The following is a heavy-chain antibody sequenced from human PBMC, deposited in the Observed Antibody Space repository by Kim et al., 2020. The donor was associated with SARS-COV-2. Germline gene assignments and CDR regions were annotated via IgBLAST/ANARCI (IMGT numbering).Heavy chain of an antibody. D-gene: IGHD2-15*01. V-gene: IGHV1-8*01. CDR1: GYTFTSYD. J-gene: IGHJ6*02. CDR2: MNPNSGNT. CDR3: ARVPWVLHHYYYGMDV. Sequence: ASVKVSCKASGYTFTSYDINWVRQATGQGLEWMGWMNPNSGNTGYAQKFQGRVTMTRNTSISTAYMELSSLRSEDTAVYYCARVPWVLHHYYYGMDVWGQGTTVTVSS.